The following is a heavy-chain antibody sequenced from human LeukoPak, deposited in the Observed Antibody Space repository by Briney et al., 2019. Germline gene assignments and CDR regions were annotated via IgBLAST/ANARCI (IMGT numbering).Heavy chain of an antibody. V-gene: IGHV3-53*04. CDR2: IFSGGTT. CDR3: ASSYCDGDCSRNDAFDI. Sequence: GGSLRLSCAVSGFTVSSNCMSWVRQAPGKGLEWISVIFSGGTTSYADSVKGRFAISRHISNNTLLLQMNSLRAEDTTVYYCASSYCDGDCSRNDAFDIWGQGTMVTVSS. J-gene: IGHJ3*02. CDR1: GFTVSSNC. D-gene: IGHD2-21*02.